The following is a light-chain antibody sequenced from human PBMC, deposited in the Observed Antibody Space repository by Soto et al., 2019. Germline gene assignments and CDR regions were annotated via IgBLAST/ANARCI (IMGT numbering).Light chain of an antibody. CDR2: RAS. CDR1: QIVSGW. Sequence: IQMTQSPSTLPASVGDTVIITCRASQIVSGWLAWYQQKPGKAPRLLIYRASDLETGVPSRFSGSGSGTEFSLTISDLQHDDFATYYCQQYNTYSSTFGQGTKVEI. J-gene: IGKJ1*01. CDR3: QQYNTYSST. V-gene: IGKV1-5*03.